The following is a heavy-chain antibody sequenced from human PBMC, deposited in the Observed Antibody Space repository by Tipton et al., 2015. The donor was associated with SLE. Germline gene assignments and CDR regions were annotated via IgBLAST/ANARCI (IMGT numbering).Heavy chain of an antibody. Sequence: TLSLTCTVSGGSITSGSYYWSWIRQPAGKGLEWIGRIFTSGSTNYNPSLKSRVTISLYTSKNQFSLKLSSVTAADTAVYYCATPGGNSDAFDIWGQGTMVTVSS. J-gene: IGHJ3*02. CDR3: ATPGGNSDAFDI. D-gene: IGHD4-23*01. CDR1: GGSITSGSYY. V-gene: IGHV4-61*02. CDR2: IFTSGST.